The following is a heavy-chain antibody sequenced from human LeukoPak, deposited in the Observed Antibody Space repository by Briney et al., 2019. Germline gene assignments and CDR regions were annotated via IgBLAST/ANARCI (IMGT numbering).Heavy chain of an antibody. V-gene: IGHV3-23*01. CDR3: AKGLSTSYYSDFDY. J-gene: IGHJ4*02. CDR2: ISGSGGST. Sequence: PGGSLRLSCAASGFTFSSYWMHWVRQAPGKGLEWVSGISGSGGSTYYADSVKGRFTISKDTSKNTLYLQMKSLRADDTPVYFCAKGLSTSYYSDFDYWGQGTLVTVSS. D-gene: IGHD2-2*01. CDR1: GFTFSSYW.